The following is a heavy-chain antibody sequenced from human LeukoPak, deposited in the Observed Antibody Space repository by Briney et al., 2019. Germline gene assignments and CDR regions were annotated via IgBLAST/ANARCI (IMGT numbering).Heavy chain of an antibody. D-gene: IGHD5-12*01. CDR3: AREGIVATFYYYYGMDV. CDR1: GFTFSDYY. V-gene: IGHV3-11*06. Sequence: GGSLRLSCAASGFTFSDYYMSWIRQAPGKGLEWVSYISSSSSYTNYADSVKGRFTISRDNAKNSLYLQMNSLRAEDTAVYYCAREGIVATFYYYYGMDVWGQGTTVTVSS. J-gene: IGHJ6*02. CDR2: ISSSSSYT.